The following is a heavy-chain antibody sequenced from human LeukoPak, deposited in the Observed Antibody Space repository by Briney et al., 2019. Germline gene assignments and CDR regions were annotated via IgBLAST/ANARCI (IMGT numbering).Heavy chain of an antibody. CDR3: AKESSSTSFSGDWFDP. CDR2: ISGSGGST. J-gene: IGHJ5*02. Sequence: PGGSLRLSCAASGFTFSSYAMSWVRQAPGKGLEWVSAISGSGGSTYYADSVKGRFTISRDNSKNTLYLQMNSLRAEDTAVYYCAKESSSTSFSGDWFDPWGQGTLVTVSS. V-gene: IGHV3-23*01. D-gene: IGHD2-2*01. CDR1: GFTFSSYA.